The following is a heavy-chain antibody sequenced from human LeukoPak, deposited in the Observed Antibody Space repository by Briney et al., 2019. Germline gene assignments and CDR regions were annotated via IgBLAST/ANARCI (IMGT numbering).Heavy chain of an antibody. V-gene: IGHV4-38-2*02. CDR3: ARRHYYDSSGYYYY. Sequence: SETLSLTCTVSGYSIRSGYYWGWIRQPPGKGLEWIGSIYHSGSTYYNPSLKSRVTISVDTSKNQFSLELSSVTAADTAVYYCARRHYYDSSGYYYYWGQGTLVTVSS. J-gene: IGHJ4*02. CDR1: GYSIRSGYY. CDR2: IYHSGST. D-gene: IGHD3-22*01.